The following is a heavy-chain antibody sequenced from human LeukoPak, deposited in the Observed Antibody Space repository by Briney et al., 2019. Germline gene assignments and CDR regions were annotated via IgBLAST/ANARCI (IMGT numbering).Heavy chain of an antibody. Sequence: PGGSLRLSCATSGSTFSRYWMSWVRQAPGKGLEWVANIKEDGSAKYYVDSVKGRFTISRDNAKNSVYLQMNSLRAEDTAVYYCATSYDSSGCEWGQGTLVTVSS. V-gene: IGHV3-7*01. CDR1: GSTFSRYW. CDR2: IKEDGSAK. J-gene: IGHJ4*02. D-gene: IGHD3-22*01. CDR3: ATSYDSSGCE.